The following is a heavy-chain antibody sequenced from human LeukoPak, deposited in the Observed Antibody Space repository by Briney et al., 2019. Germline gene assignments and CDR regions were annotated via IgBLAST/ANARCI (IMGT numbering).Heavy chain of an antibody. J-gene: IGHJ4*02. CDR1: GFSFNSYS. Sequence: GGSLRLSCAASGFSFNSYSMNWVRQAPGKGLEWVSSISSSSSYICYADSVKGRFTISRDNAKNSLYLQMNSLRAEDTAVYYCARDKLGYYFDYWGQGTLVTVSS. CDR3: ARDKLGYYFDY. D-gene: IGHD7-27*01. V-gene: IGHV3-21*01. CDR2: ISSSSSYI.